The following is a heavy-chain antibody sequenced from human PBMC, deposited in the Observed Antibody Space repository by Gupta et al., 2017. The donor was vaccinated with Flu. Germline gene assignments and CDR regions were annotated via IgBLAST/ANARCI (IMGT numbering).Heavy chain of an antibody. CDR3: AKGYSSGWPKYYFDY. Sequence: EVQLVESGGGLVQPGGSLRLSCAASGFTFSDHYMDWVRQAPGKGLEWVGRTRNKANSYTTEYAASVKGRFTISRDDSKNSLYLQMNSLKTEDTAVYYCAKGYSSGWPKYYFDYWGQGTLVTVSS. V-gene: IGHV3-72*01. CDR1: GFTFSDHY. J-gene: IGHJ4*02. CDR2: TRNKANSYTT. D-gene: IGHD6-19*01.